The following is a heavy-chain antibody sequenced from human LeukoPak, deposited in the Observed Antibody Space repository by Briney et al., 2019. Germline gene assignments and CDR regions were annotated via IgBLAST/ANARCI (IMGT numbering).Heavy chain of an antibody. Sequence: GGSLRLSCAASGFTFSSYGMHWVRQAPGKGLEWLADISYDGSNKYYADSVKGRFTISRDNSKNTLYLQINSLRAEDTAVYYCAKRTAAADPPFDYWGQGTLVTVSS. D-gene: IGHD6-13*01. CDR2: ISYDGSNK. V-gene: IGHV3-30*18. CDR1: GFTFSSYG. J-gene: IGHJ4*02. CDR3: AKRTAAADPPFDY.